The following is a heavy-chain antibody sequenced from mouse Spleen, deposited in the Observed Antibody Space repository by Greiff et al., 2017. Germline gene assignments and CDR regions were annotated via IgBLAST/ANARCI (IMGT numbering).Heavy chain of an antibody. D-gene: IGHD1-1*01. V-gene: IGHV1-5*01. CDR3: TSLITTVYYYAMDY. J-gene: IGHJ4*01. CDR2: IYPGNSDT. CDR1: GYSFTSYW. Sequence: VQLQQSGTVLARPGASVKMSCKTSGYSFTSYWMHWVKQRPGQGLEWIGAIYPGNSDTSYNQKFKGKAKLTAVTSASTAYMELSSLTNEDSAVYYCTSLITTVYYYAMDYWGQGTSVTVSS.